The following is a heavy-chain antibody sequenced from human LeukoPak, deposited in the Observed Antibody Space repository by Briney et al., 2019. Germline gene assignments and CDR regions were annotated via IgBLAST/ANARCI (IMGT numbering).Heavy chain of an antibody. CDR2: INQDGSEK. CDR1: GFTFSNYW. CDR3: ATVRVRWALIRYFDY. J-gene: IGHJ4*02. Sequence: GGSLRLSCAASGFTFSNYWMTWARQAPGKGLEWVANINQDGSEKSYVDSVKGRFTISRDNAKNSLYLQMGSLRAEDTAVYYCATVRVRWALIRYFDYWGQGTLVTVSS. V-gene: IGHV3-7*01. D-gene: IGHD4-23*01.